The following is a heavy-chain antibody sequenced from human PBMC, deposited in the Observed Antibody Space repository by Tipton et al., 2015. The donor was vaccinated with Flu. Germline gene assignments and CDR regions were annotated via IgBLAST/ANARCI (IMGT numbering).Heavy chain of an antibody. CDR3: ARGSGYSYVVITK. J-gene: IGHJ3*01. CDR1: GYSISSGYY. Sequence: TLSLTCAVSGYSISSGYYWGWIRQPPGKGLEWIGSIYHSGSTYYNPSLKSRVTISVDTSKNQFSLKLSSVTAADTAVYYCARGSGYSYVVITKWGQGTMVTVSS. CDR2: IYHSGST. V-gene: IGHV4-38-2*01. D-gene: IGHD3-22*01.